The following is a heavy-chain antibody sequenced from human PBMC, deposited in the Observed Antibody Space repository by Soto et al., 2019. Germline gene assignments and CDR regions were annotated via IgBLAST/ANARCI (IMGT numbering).Heavy chain of an antibody. CDR3: ARGVGAGSSSYYYYYGMDV. Sequence: SETLSLTCAVYGGSFSGYYWSWIRQPPGKGLEWIGEINHSGSTNYNPSLKSRVTISVDTSKNQFSLKLSSVTAADTAVYYCARGVGAGSSSYYYYYGMDVWGQGTTVTVSS. J-gene: IGHJ6*02. D-gene: IGHD6-13*01. V-gene: IGHV4-34*01. CDR1: GGSFSGYY. CDR2: INHSGST.